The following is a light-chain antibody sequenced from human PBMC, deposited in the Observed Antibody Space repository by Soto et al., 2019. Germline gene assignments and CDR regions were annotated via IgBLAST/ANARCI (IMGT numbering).Light chain of an antibody. J-gene: IGKJ5*01. Sequence: EIVLTQSPGTLSLSPGERATLSCRASQSVSSSSLAWYQQKPGQAPRLLIYGVSSRATGIPDRFSGSGSGTDFTLTISRLEPEDFAVYYCQHYVNSPPITFGHGTRLEIK. CDR2: GVS. CDR1: QSVSSSS. CDR3: QHYVNSPPIT. V-gene: IGKV3-20*01.